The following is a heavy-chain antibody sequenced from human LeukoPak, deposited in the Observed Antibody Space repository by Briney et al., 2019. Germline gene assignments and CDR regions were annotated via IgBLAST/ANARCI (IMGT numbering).Heavy chain of an antibody. CDR1: GFTFSSYW. D-gene: IGHD3-10*01. V-gene: IGHV3-7*01. CDR3: ARRLGLGFGEYSNNWFDP. Sequence: GGSLRLSCAASGFTFSSYWMSWVRQAPGKGLEWVANIKHDGSEKYYVDSVKGRFTISRDNAKNSLYLQMNSLRAEDTAVYYCARRLGLGFGEYSNNWFDPWGQGTLATVSS. CDR2: IKHDGSEK. J-gene: IGHJ5*02.